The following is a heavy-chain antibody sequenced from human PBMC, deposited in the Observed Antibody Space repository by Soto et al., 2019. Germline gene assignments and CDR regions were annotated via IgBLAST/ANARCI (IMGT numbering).Heavy chain of an antibody. CDR3: ARRFLDWPNHFYFDY. Sequence: SETLSLTXDVSGGSLSGYSWNWIRQPPGKGLEWIGEINHRGTTVYNPSLKSRLTMSADSSKNQFSLKLKSVTSADTALYYCARRFLDWPNHFYFDYWGQGTLVTVSS. J-gene: IGHJ4*02. D-gene: IGHD3-3*01. CDR1: GGSLSGYS. CDR2: INHRGTT. V-gene: IGHV4-34*01.